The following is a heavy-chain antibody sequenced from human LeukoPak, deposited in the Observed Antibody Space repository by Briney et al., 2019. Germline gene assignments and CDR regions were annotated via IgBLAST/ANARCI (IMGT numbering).Heavy chain of an antibody. V-gene: IGHV3-21*01. CDR2: ISSSSSYI. Sequence: GSLRLSCAASGFTFSSYSMNWVRQAPGKGLEWVSSISSSSSYIYYADSVKGRFTISRDNAKNSLYLQMNSLRAEDTAVYYCARAMGSSGWYGYWGQGTLVTVSS. D-gene: IGHD6-19*01. J-gene: IGHJ4*02. CDR1: GFTFSSYS. CDR3: ARAMGSSGWYGY.